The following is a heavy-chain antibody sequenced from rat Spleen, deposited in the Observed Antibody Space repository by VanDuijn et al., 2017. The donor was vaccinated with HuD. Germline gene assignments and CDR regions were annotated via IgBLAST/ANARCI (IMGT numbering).Heavy chain of an antibody. CDR3: ARHGVNYGAYNWFAY. V-gene: IGHV5-31*01. CDR1: GFTFNNYW. Sequence: EVQLVESGGGLVQPGRSLKLSCVASGFTFNNYWMTWIRQAPGKGLEWVASIDTDGSRTYYPDSVRGRFTISRDNAKSTLYRQMDSLRSEDTATYYCARHGVNYGAYNWFAYWGQGTLVTVSS. J-gene: IGHJ3*01. D-gene: IGHD1-11*01. CDR2: IDTDGSRT.